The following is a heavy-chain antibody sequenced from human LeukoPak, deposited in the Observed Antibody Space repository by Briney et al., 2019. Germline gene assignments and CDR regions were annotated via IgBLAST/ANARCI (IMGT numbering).Heavy chain of an antibody. J-gene: IGHJ4*02. Sequence: GASVKVSCKASGGTFSSYAISWVRQAPGQGLEWMGGIIPIFGTANYAQKFQGRVTITTDESTSTAYMELSSLRSEDTAVYYCARATLPSIAVAGTSFDYWGQGTLVTVSS. V-gene: IGHV1-69*05. D-gene: IGHD6-19*01. CDR3: ARATLPSIAVAGTSFDY. CDR1: GGTFSSYA. CDR2: IIPIFGTA.